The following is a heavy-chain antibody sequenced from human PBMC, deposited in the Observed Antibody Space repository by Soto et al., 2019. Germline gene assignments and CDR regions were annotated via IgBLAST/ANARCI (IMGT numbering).Heavy chain of an antibody. V-gene: IGHV3-9*01. J-gene: IGHJ4*02. Sequence: PGGSLRLSCAASGFTFDDYAMHWVRQAPGKGLEWVSGISWNSGSIGYADSVKGRFTISRDNAKNSLYLQMNSLRAEDTALYYCAKVYIEYSSSSSFDYWGQGTLVTVSS. CDR1: GFTFDDYA. D-gene: IGHD6-6*01. CDR3: AKVYIEYSSSSSFDY. CDR2: ISWNSGSI.